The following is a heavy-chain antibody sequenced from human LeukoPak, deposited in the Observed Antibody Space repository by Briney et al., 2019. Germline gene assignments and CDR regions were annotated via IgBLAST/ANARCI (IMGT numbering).Heavy chain of an antibody. CDR3: ATIYYDVLTTYYDYFNY. D-gene: IGHD3-9*01. CDR2: MHYSGST. Sequence: SETLSLTCTVSGGSISSGDYYWNWIRQPPGTGPEWIGYMHYSGSTNYNPSLKSRVTISVDTSKNQFSLKLTSITSADTAVYYCATIYYDVLTTYYDYFNYWGQGTLVTVSS. J-gene: IGHJ4*02. V-gene: IGHV4-61*08. CDR1: GGSISSGDYY.